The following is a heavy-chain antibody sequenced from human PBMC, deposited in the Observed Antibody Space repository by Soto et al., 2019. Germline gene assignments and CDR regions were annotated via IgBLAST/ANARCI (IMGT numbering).Heavy chain of an antibody. CDR1: GGSISSYY. Sequence: SATLSLTCTVSGGSISSYYWSWIRQPPGKGLEWIGYIYYSGSTNYNPSLKSRVTISVDTSKNQFSLKLSSVTAADTAVYYCARARREKVGASAFDIWGQGTMVT. D-gene: IGHD1-26*01. J-gene: IGHJ3*02. CDR2: IYYSGST. V-gene: IGHV4-59*01. CDR3: ARARREKVGASAFDI.